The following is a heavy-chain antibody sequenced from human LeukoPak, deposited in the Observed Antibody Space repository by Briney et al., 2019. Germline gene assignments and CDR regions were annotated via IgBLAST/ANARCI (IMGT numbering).Heavy chain of an antibody. CDR1: GGSISSYY. V-gene: IGHV4-59*01. J-gene: IGHJ5*02. D-gene: IGHD3-22*01. CDR2: IYYSGST. Sequence: SETLSLTCTVSGGSISSYYWSWIRQPPGKGREWIGYIYYSGSTNYNPSLKSRVTISVDTSKNQFSLKLSSVTAADTAVYYCAREFTYYYDSSGHGFDPWGQGTLVTVSS. CDR3: AREFTYYYDSSGHGFDP.